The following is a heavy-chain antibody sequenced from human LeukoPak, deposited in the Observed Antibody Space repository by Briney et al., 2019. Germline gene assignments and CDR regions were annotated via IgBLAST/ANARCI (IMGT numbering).Heavy chain of an antibody. J-gene: IGHJ6*02. D-gene: IGHD3-22*01. CDR3: MRHVGATDPGYYYYGMDV. CDR1: GGSFSGYY. CDR2: IYYTGST. V-gene: IGHV4-34*01. Sequence: SETLSLTCAVYGGSFSGYYWSWIRQPPGKGLEWIGTIYYTGSTSYNPSLKSRVTISVDTSKNQFSLSLNSVTAADTAVYYCMRHVGATDPGYYYYGMDVWGQGTTVTVSS.